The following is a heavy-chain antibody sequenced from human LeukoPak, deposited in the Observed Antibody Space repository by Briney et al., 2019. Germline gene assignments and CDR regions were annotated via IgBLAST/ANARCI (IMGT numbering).Heavy chain of an antibody. Sequence: SETLSLTCAVYGGSFSGYYWSWIRQPPGKGLEWIGEINHSGSTNYNPSLKSRVTISVDTSKNQFSLKLSSVTAADTAVYYCARILGLGWGGYYGILTGDYGMDVWGQGTTVTVSS. D-gene: IGHD3-9*01. V-gene: IGHV4-34*01. J-gene: IGHJ6*02. CDR3: ARILGLGWGGYYGILTGDYGMDV. CDR2: INHSGST. CDR1: GGSFSGYY.